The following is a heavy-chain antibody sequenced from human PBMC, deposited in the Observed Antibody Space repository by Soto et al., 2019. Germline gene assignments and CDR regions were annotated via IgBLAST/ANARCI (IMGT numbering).Heavy chain of an antibody. V-gene: IGHV1-8*01. CDR2: MNPYNGNT. CDR1: GYTFNTYD. J-gene: IGHJ4*02. CDR3: ARRKERSGPHYFDY. D-gene: IGHD6-25*01. Sequence: GASVKVSCKASGYTFNTYDIYWMRQATGQGLEWMGWMNPYNGNTGYAQKFQGRVTVTRNTSISTVYMELSGLRPDDTAVYYCARRKERSGPHYFDYWGQGXRVTVHS.